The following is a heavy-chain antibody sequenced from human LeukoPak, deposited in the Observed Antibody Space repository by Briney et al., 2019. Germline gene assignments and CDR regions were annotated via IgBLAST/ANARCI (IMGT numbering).Heavy chain of an antibody. J-gene: IGHJ5*02. V-gene: IGHV4-39*07. CDR3: ARRIVESAETGAKNWLDP. CDR2: MSNSGST. CDR1: GDSISNNNYY. D-gene: IGHD3-16*02. Sequence: PSETLSLTCTVSGDSISNNNYYWGWIRQPPGKGLEWIGSMSNSGSTYYNPSLKSRVTISLDTSKNQFSLRLISVTAADTAVYYCARRIVESAETGAKNWLDPWGQGTLVSVSS.